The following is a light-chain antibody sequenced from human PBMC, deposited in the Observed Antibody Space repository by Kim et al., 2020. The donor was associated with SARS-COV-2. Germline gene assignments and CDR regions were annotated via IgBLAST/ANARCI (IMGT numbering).Light chain of an antibody. V-gene: IGLV2-23*02. CDR1: SSDVGSYDL. J-gene: IGLJ1*01. CDR2: EVF. CDR3: ISYAGSNIFV. Sequence: QSALTQPASVSGSPGQSITISCTGTSSDVGSYDLVSWYQQYPGRAPKLLIYEVFRRPSGVSYRFSGAKFANTASLTVSGLQAEDEADYYCISYAGSNIFVFGTGTKVTVL.